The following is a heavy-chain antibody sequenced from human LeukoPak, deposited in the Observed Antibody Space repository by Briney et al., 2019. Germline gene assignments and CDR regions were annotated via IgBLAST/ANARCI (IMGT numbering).Heavy chain of an antibody. Sequence: PSETLSLTCTVSGGSISSYYWSWIRQPPGKGLEWIGYIYYSGSTNYNPSLKSRVTTSVDTSKNQFSLKLSSVTAADTAVYYCARGVYGDHLFDYWGQGTLVTVSS. V-gene: IGHV4-59*01. CDR1: GGSISSYY. D-gene: IGHD4-17*01. CDR3: ARGVYGDHLFDY. J-gene: IGHJ4*02. CDR2: IYYSGST.